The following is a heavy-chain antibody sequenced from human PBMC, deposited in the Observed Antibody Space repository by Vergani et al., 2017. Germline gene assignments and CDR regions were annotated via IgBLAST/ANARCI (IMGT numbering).Heavy chain of an antibody. D-gene: IGHD2-8*01. CDR3: ARDCTSGGCQDNYGIDV. CDR2: IGSSGPYI. V-gene: IGHV3-21*06. Sequence: VQLVESGGGLVKPGGSLRLSCAASGFTFSDFSMSWVRQAPGKGLEWVAFIGSSGPYINYADSVKGRFIISRDNTNNSLFLQLRSLRAEDAAVYYCARDCTSGGCQDNYGIDVWGQGATVTVSS. J-gene: IGHJ6*02. CDR1: GFTFSDFS.